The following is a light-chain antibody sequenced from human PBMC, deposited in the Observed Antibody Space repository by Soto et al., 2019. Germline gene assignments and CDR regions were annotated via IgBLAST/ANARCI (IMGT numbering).Light chain of an antibody. CDR2: DVS. V-gene: IGLV2-11*01. CDR3: CSYAHSQRV. CDR1: SSDVGGYNY. J-gene: IGLJ2*01. Sequence: QSALTQPRSVSGSPGQSVTISCTGTSSDVGGYNYVSWYQQHPGKAPKFIIYDVSERPSGVPDRFSGSKSGNTASLTISGLQAEDEADYYCCSYAHSQRVFGGGTKLTVL.